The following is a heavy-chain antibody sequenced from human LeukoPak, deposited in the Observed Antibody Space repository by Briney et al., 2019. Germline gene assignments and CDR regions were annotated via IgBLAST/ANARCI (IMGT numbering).Heavy chain of an antibody. Sequence: PGGSLRLSCAASGFAFSSFWMSWVRQAPGKGLEWVAVISYDGTNKYYADSVKGRFTISRDNSKNTVYLQMNSLRAEDTAVYYCARDQRWFDPWGQGTLVTVSS. J-gene: IGHJ5*02. CDR1: GFAFSSFW. V-gene: IGHV3-30*03. D-gene: IGHD6-25*01. CDR2: ISYDGTNK. CDR3: ARDQRWFDP.